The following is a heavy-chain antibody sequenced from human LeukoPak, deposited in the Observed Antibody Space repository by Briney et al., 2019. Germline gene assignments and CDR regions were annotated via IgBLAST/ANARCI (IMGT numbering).Heavy chain of an antibody. D-gene: IGHD6-13*01. Sequence: PGGSLRLSCAASGFTFSSYAMSWVRQAPGKGLEWVSAISDTGSHTYYPDSVRGRFTISRDNPKNTLYLQMHSLRAEDTAVYYCAKDSAEVDYWGQGTLVTVSS. J-gene: IGHJ4*02. V-gene: IGHV3-23*01. CDR2: ISDTGSHT. CDR1: GFTFSSYA. CDR3: AKDSAEVDY.